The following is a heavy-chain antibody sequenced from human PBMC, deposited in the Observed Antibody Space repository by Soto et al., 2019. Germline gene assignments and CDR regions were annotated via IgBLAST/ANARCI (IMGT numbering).Heavy chain of an antibody. CDR1: GYTFTGYY. D-gene: IGHD5-18*01. CDR3: ARAGDGYSVEFDFDY. Sequence: ASVKVSCKASGYTFTGYYMHWVRQAPGQGLEWMGWINPNSGGTNYAQKFQGWVTMTRDTSISTAYMELSRLRSDDAAVYYCARAGDGYSVEFDFDYWGQGTLVTVSS. J-gene: IGHJ4*02. V-gene: IGHV1-2*04. CDR2: INPNSGGT.